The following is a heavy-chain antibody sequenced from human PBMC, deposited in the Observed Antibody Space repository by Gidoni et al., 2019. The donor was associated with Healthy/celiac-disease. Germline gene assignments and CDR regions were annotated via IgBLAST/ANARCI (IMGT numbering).Heavy chain of an antibody. CDR2: SSSSSSYI. J-gene: IGHJ4*02. V-gene: IGHV3-21*01. CDR1: GFPFSSYS. Sequence: EVQLVESGGGLVKPGGSLRLSCAASGFPFSSYSMNWVRQAPGKGLEWVSSSSSSSSYIYYADSVKGRFTISRDNAKNSLYLQMNSLRAEDTAVYYCARDLVAAPISYYFDYWGQGTLVTVSS. D-gene: IGHD2-15*01. CDR3: ARDLVAAPISYYFDY.